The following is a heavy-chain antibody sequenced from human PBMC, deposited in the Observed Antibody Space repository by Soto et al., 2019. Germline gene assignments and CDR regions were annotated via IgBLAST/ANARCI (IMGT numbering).Heavy chain of an antibody. CDR3: ARDLGSGYDPGDY. J-gene: IGHJ4*02. Sequence: QVQLVQSGAEVKKPGSSVKVSCKASGGTFGSYVFNWVRQAPGQGLEWMGGIIPIFGTPNYAQKFQGRVTITAEESTNTAYMELSSLRSEDTAVFYCARDLGSGYDPGDYWGQGALVTVSS. D-gene: IGHD5-12*01. V-gene: IGHV1-69*12. CDR2: IIPIFGTP. CDR1: GGTFGSYV.